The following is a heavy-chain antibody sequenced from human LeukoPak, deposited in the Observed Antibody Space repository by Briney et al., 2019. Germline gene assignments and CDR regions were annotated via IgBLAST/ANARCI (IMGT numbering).Heavy chain of an antibody. J-gene: IGHJ5*02. CDR1: GYTFTNYF. CDR3: ARRDCVGDCYSNWFDP. CDR2: INPRGGST. Sequence: ATVKVSCKASGYTFTNYFMHWVRQAPRQGLEWMGIINPRGGSTGYAQKFQGRITMTTDMSTRTVYMEPSSLESEDTAVYYCARRDCVGDCYSNWFDPWGQGTLVTVSS. V-gene: IGHV1-46*01. D-gene: IGHD2-21*02.